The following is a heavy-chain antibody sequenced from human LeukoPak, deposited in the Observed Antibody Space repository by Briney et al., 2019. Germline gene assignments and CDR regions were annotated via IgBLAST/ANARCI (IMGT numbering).Heavy chain of an antibody. CDR3: SRGGANDL. Sequence: SETLSLTCTVSGGSITSDYWSWIRQPAGKGLEWTGRIFTSGSSTYNPSHKSRVTMSLDTSKNQFSLKLSSVTAADTAVYFCSRGGANDLWGQGTLVTVSS. J-gene: IGHJ5*02. CDR1: GGSITSDY. D-gene: IGHD4/OR15-4a*01. V-gene: IGHV4-4*07. CDR2: IFTSGSS.